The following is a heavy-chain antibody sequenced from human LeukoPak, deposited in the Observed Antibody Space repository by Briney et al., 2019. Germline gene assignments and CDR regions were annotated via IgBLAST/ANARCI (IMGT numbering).Heavy chain of an antibody. V-gene: IGHV3-74*01. J-gene: IGHJ4*02. D-gene: IGHD2-15*01. Sequence: GGSLRLSCAASGFTFSSYWMHWVRQAPGKGLVWVSRINSDGSSTGSADSVKGRFTISRDNAKNTLYLQMNSLRAEDTAVYYCARSLYCSGGSCYLFDYWGQGTLVTASS. CDR3: ARSLYCSGGSCYLFDY. CDR2: INSDGSST. CDR1: GFTFSSYW.